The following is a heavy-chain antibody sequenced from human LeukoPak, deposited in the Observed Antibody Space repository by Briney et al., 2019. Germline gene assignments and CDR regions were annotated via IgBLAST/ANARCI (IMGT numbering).Heavy chain of an antibody. J-gene: IGHJ4*02. V-gene: IGHV1-18*01. CDR2: ISAYNGNA. Sequence: ASVKVSCKASGYTFTSYGISWVRQAPGQGLEWMGWISAYNGNANYAQKLQGRVTMTTDTSTSTAYMELRSLRSDDTAVYYCARGVSSGSGWYGPKAFDYWGQGTLVTVSS. CDR1: GYTFTSYG. CDR3: ARGVSSGSGWYGPKAFDY. D-gene: IGHD6-19*01.